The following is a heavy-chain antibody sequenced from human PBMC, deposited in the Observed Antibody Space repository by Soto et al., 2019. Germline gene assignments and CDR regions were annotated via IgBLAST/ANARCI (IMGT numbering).Heavy chain of an antibody. CDR3: AKDKSTGEYSYYRYMDV. CDR1: GFNFENYA. CDR2: ISWNSGQL. V-gene: IGHV3-9*01. J-gene: IGHJ6*03. Sequence: EVQLVESGGGLVQPDRPLRLSCEASGFNFENYAMHWVRQVPGKGLEWVSAISWNSGQLDYADSVRGRFTISRDNGKNSRYLEMNSLRPDDTALYFCAKDKSTGEYSYYRYMDVWGRGTTVIVSS. D-gene: IGHD4-17*01.